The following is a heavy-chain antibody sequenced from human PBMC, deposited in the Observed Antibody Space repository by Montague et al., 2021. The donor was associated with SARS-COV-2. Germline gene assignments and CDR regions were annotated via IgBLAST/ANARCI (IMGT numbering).Heavy chain of an antibody. V-gene: IGHV3-23*03. J-gene: IGHJ4*02. CDR1: GFTFSTYA. Sequence: SLRLSCAASGFTFSTYAMRWVRQAPGKGLVWVSGIYGDGRGTSYAESVKGRSTISRDNSKSTLYLQMNSLRADDTAVYYCAKHTVYDLADLLSPLDHWGQGTLVTVSS. D-gene: IGHD3-10*01. CDR2: IYGDGRGT. CDR3: AKHTVYDLADLLSPLDH.